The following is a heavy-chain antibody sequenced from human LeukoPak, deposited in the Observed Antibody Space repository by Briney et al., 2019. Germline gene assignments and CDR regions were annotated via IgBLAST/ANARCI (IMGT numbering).Heavy chain of an antibody. J-gene: IGHJ6*03. V-gene: IGHV3-48*04. Sequence: PGGSLRLSCAASGFTFSSYWMSWVRQAPGKGLEWVSYISSSGSTIYYADSVKGRFTISRDNAKNSLYLQMNSLRVEDTAVYYCAREHYFYHMDGWGEGTTVTVSS. CDR3: AREHYFYHMDG. CDR2: ISSSGSTI. CDR1: GFTFSSYW.